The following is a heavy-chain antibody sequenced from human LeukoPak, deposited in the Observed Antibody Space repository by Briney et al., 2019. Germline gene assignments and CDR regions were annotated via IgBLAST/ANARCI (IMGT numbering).Heavy chain of an antibody. CDR1: GFRFGDYC. Sequence: GGSLRLSCIDSGFRFGDYCLSWVRQAPGRGLEWVGFIRSKTYGGTTQYAASVQGRSIISRDDSKSIAYLQMDSLKTEDTGVYFCSRDYDSANHFGAFSIWGQGTLVTVSP. J-gene: IGHJ3*02. D-gene: IGHD3-22*01. CDR2: IRSKTYGGTT. CDR3: SRDYDSANHFGAFSI. V-gene: IGHV3-49*04.